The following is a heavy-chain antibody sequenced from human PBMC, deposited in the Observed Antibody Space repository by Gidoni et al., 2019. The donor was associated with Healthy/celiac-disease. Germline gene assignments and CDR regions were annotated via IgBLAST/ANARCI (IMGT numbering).Heavy chain of an antibody. CDR3: ARDNKPYDFYYYYYGMDV. CDR2: ISYDGSNK. Sequence: QVQLVESGGGVVQPGRSLRLSCAASGFTFSSYAMHWVRQAPVKGLEWVAVISYDGSNKYYADSVKGRFTISRDNSKNTLYLQMNSLRAEDTAVYYCARDNKPYDFYYYYYGMDVWGQGTTVTVSS. CDR1: GFTFSSYA. V-gene: IGHV3-30-3*01. D-gene: IGHD3-3*01. J-gene: IGHJ6*02.